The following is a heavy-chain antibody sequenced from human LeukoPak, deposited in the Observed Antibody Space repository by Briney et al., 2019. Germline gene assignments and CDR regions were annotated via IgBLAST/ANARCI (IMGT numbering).Heavy chain of an antibody. CDR2: ISWNSGSI. CDR3: AKEPPPPTVTTYIGDY. V-gene: IGHV3-9*01. CDR1: GFTFDDYA. J-gene: IGHJ4*02. D-gene: IGHD4-17*01. Sequence: GGPLRLSCAASGFTFDDYAMHWVRQAPGKGLEWVSGISWNSGSIGYADSVKGRFTISRDNAKNSLYLQMNSLRAEDTALYYCAKEPPPPTVTTYIGDYWGQGTLVTVSS.